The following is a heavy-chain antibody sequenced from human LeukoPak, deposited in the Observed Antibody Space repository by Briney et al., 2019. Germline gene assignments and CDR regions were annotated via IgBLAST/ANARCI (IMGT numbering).Heavy chain of an antibody. Sequence: PGGSLRLSCAASGFTFSSYNMNWVRQAPGKGLEWVSSISSSSSYMSYADSVKGRFTIYRDNAKNSLYLKMNSLTAEDTAVYYCANRGRELGYFDYWGQGTLVTVSS. CDR3: ANRGRELGYFDY. CDR1: GFTFSSYN. J-gene: IGHJ4*02. D-gene: IGHD1-7*01. V-gene: IGHV3-21*01. CDR2: ISSSSSYM.